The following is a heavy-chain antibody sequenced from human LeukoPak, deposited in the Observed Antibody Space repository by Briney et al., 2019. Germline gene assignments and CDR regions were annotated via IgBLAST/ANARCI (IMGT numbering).Heavy chain of an antibody. J-gene: IGHJ6*02. Sequence: GGSLGLSCAASGFTFDDYAMHWVRQAPGKGLEWVSGISWNSGSIGYADSVKGRFTISRDNAKNSLYLQMNSLRAEDTALYYCAKDIACSSTSCYYYYGMDVWGQGTTVTVSS. CDR2: ISWNSGSI. CDR3: AKDIACSSTSCYYYYGMDV. D-gene: IGHD2-2*01. V-gene: IGHV3-9*01. CDR1: GFTFDDYA.